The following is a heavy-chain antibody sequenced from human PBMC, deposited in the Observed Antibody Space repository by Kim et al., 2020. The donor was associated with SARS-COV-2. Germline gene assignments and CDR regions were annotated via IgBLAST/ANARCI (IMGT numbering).Heavy chain of an antibody. CDR3: ARESARSTGTDFDF. CDR2: INAGNTNT. J-gene: IGHJ4*02. Sequence: ASVKVSCKTSGYTFDSYAMHWVRQAPGQRLDWMGWINAGNTNTIYSQKFQGRVTISRDTSTSSTYMELTSLRSEDSATYYCARESARSTGTDFDFWGQGTLVTVSS. CDR1: GYTFDSYA. D-gene: IGHD1-1*01. V-gene: IGHV1-3*01.